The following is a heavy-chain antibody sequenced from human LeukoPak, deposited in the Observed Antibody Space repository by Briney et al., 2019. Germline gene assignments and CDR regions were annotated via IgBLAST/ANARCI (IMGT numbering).Heavy chain of an antibody. D-gene: IGHD4-17*01. CDR3: ARVGDYYGDYVRFDY. V-gene: IGHV3-7*01. CDR1: GFTFSSYW. CDR2: IKQDGSEK. Sequence: GGSLRLSCAASGFTFSSYWMSWVRQAPGKGLEWVANIKQDGSEKYYVDSMKGRFTISRDNAKNTLYLQMNSLRAEDKAVYYCARVGDYYGDYVRFDYWGQGTLVTVSA. J-gene: IGHJ4*02.